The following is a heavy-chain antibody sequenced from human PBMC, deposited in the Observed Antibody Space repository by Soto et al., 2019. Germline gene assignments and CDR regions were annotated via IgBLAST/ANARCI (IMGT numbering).Heavy chain of an antibody. D-gene: IGHD3-22*01. J-gene: IGHJ6*01. CDR1: GGPVSGDDLY. CDR2: VYHTGTT. CDR3: ARALVTDYNSRDYHYYFAMDV. V-gene: IGHV4-31*02. Sequence: PSETLSLTCVVSGGPVSGDDLYWSWIRHLPGKGLEWIANVYHTGTTYYNPSLKSRVSMSVDTSQNQFSLILASVTAADTAVYYCARALVTDYNSRDYHYYFAMDVCGQATAVTASS.